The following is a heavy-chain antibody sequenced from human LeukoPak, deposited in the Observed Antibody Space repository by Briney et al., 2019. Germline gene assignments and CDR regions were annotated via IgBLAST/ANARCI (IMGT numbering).Heavy chain of an antibody. CDR2: LYSGGMT. J-gene: IGHJ4*02. CDR3: ARGGGARPTDY. D-gene: IGHD3-10*01. V-gene: IGHV3-53*01. Sequence: GGSLRLSCTASGFFVSNNYMNWVRQAPGKGLEWVSVLYSGGMTYYADSVKGRFTISRDNSKNKLYLQMNSLRVEDTAVYYCARGGGARPTDYWGQGTLVTVSS. CDR1: GFFVSNNY.